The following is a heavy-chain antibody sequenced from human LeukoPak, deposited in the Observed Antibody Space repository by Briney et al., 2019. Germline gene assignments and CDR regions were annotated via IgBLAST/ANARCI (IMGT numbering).Heavy chain of an antibody. V-gene: IGHV3-21*01. Sequence: GGSLRLSCAASGFTFSSYSMNWVRQAPGKGLEWVSSISSSSSYIYYADSVKGRFTISRDNAKNSLYLQMNSLRAEDTAVYYCARARYDILAGGWFDPWGQGTLVTVSS. CDR3: ARARYDILAGGWFDP. D-gene: IGHD3-9*01. CDR2: ISSSSSYI. CDR1: GFTFSSYS. J-gene: IGHJ5*02.